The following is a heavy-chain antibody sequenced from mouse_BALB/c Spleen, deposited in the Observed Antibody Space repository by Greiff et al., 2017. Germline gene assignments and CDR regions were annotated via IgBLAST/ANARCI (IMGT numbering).Heavy chain of an antibody. Sequence: QVQLQQSGPELVKPGASVRISCKASGYTFTSYYIHWVKQRPGQGLEWIGWIYPGNVNTKYNEKFKGKATLTADKSSSTAYMQLSSLTSEDSAVYFCARGGLPAWFAYWGQGTLVTVSA. J-gene: IGHJ3*01. D-gene: IGHD2-2*01. CDR2: IYPGNVNT. CDR1: GYTFTSYY. V-gene: IGHV1S56*01. CDR3: ARGGLPAWFAY.